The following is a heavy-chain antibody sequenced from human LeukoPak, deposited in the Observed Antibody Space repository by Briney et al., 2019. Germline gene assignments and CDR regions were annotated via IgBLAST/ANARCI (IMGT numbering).Heavy chain of an antibody. CDR3: ARVGDYGSGSPQGGFDY. CDR1: GFTFSSYS. J-gene: IGHJ4*02. CDR2: ISSSSSTI. D-gene: IGHD3-10*01. V-gene: IGHV3-48*04. Sequence: GGSLRLSCAASGFTFSSYSMNWVRQAPGKGLEWVSYISSSSSTIYYADSVKGRFTISRDNAKNSLYLQMNSLRAEDTAVYYCARVGDYGSGSPQGGFDYWGQGTLVTVSS.